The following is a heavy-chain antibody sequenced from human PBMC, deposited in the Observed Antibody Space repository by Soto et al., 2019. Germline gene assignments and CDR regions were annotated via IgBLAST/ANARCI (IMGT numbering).Heavy chain of an antibody. D-gene: IGHD2-8*01. CDR3: TTELNGYYVDY. Sequence: GSLVLCYAASGLALDIAWVAGGRTAPGKGLEWVGRIKSKTDGGTTDYAAPVKGRFTISRDDSKNTLYLQMNSLKTEDTAVYYCTTELNGYYVDYWGQGTLVTVSS. CDR1: GLALDIAW. CDR2: IKSKTDGGTT. V-gene: IGHV3-15*01. J-gene: IGHJ4*02.